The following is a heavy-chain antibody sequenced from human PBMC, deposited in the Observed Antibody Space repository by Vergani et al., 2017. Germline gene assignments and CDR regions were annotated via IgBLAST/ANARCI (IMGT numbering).Heavy chain of an antibody. V-gene: IGHV3-23*04. Sequence: EVQLVESGGGLVKPGGSLRLSCAASGFTFSSYAMSWVRQAPGKGLEWVSAISGSGGSTYYADSVKGRFTISRDNTKNTLYLQMNSLRAEDTAVYYCAKAGGPRLFFDYWGQGTLVTVSS. D-gene: IGHD3-16*01. CDR2: ISGSGGST. CDR3: AKAGGPRLFFDY. CDR1: GFTFSSYA. J-gene: IGHJ4*02.